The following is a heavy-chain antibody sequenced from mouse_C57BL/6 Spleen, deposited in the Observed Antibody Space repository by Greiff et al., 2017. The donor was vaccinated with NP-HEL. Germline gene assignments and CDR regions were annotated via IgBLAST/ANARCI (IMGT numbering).Heavy chain of an antibody. J-gene: IGHJ2*01. CDR2: INPGSGGT. CDR1: GYAFTNYL. D-gene: IGHD1-1*01. CDR3: ARGPYYYGSSYFDY. Sequence: QVQLQQSGAELVRPGTSVKVSCKASGYAFTNYLIEWVKQRPGQGLEWIGVINPGSGGTNYNEKFKGKATLTADKSSSTAYMQLSSLTSEDSAVYFCARGPYYYGSSYFDYWGEGTTLTVSS. V-gene: IGHV1-54*01.